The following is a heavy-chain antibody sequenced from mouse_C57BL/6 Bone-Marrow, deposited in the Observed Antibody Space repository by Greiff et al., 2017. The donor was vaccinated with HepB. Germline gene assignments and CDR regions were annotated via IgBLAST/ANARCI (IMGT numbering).Heavy chain of an antibody. Sequence: VQLQQSGPGLVQPSQSLSITCTVSGFSLTSYGVHWVRQSPGKGLEWLGVIWSGGSTDYNAAFISRLSISKDNSKSQVFFKMNSLQADDTAIYYCARKGEDYGSSYGAMDYWGQGTSVTVSS. CDR3: ARKGEDYGSSYGAMDY. V-gene: IGHV2-2*01. J-gene: IGHJ4*01. CDR1: GFSLTSYG. D-gene: IGHD1-1*01. CDR2: IWSGGST.